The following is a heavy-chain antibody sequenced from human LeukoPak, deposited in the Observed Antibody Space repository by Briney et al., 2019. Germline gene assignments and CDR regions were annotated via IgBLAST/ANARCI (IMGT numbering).Heavy chain of an antibody. CDR1: GYTFTGYY. CDR2: INPNSGGT. Sequence: ASVKVSCKASGYTFTGYYMHWVRQAPGQGLEWMGWINPNSGGTNYAQKFQGRVTMTRDTSISTAYMELSRLRSDDTAVYYCAREIPTHYYDSSGHDYWGQGTLVTVSS. J-gene: IGHJ4*02. D-gene: IGHD3-22*01. CDR3: AREIPTHYYDSSGHDY. V-gene: IGHV1-2*02.